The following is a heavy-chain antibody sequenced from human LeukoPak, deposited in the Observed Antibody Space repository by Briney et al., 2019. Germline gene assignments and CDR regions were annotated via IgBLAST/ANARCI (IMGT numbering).Heavy chain of an antibody. J-gene: IGHJ4*02. D-gene: IGHD1-26*01. V-gene: IGHV3-7*01. Sequence: PGGSLRLSCAASGFTFSSYWMSWVRQAPGKGLEWVANIKQDGSEKYYVDSVKGRFTISRDNAKNSLYLQMNSLRAEDTAVYYCARGGAPTDPHFDYWGQGTLVTVSS. CDR1: GFTFSSYW. CDR2: IKQDGSEK. CDR3: ARGGAPTDPHFDY.